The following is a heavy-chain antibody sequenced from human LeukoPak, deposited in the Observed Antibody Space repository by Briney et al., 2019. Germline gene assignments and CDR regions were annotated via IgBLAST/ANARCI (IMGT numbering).Heavy chain of an antibody. V-gene: IGHV1-69*13. CDR3: AREHSRSWYNWFDP. Sequence: SVKLSCKSSGGTFSSYAISWVRQAPGQGLEWMGGIIPIFGTANYAQKFQGRVTITADESTSTAYMELSSLRSENTAVYYFAREHSRSWYNWFDPGGQGTLVTVSS. CDR2: IIPIFGTA. CDR1: GGTFSSYA. J-gene: IGHJ5*02. D-gene: IGHD6-13*01.